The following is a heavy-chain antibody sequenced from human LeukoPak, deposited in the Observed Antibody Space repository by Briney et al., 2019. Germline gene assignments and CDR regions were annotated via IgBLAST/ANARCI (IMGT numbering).Heavy chain of an antibody. CDR1: GFAFSSFA. CDR3: TKELHVAVAVADYYYFYMDV. CDR2: INGGGKTT. J-gene: IGHJ6*03. V-gene: IGHV3-23*01. D-gene: IGHD6-19*01. Sequence: GSLRFSCAASGFAFSSFAMGWVRQSPGKGLEWLSTINGGGKTTFYADSVKGRFTISRDNSKNTLYLHMDSLRPDDTAIYYCTKELHVAVAVADYYYFYMDVWGRGTAVTVSS.